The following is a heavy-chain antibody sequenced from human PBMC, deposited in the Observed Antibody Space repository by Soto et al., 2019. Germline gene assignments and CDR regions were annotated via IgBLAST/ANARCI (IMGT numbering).Heavy chain of an antibody. V-gene: IGHV3-15*07. Sequence: GGSLRLSCAASGFTFSNAWMNWVRQAPGKGLEWVGRIKSKTDGGTTDYAAPVKGRFTISRDDSKNTLYLQMNSLKTEDTAVYYCWGLGELESATWFDYWGQGTLVTVSS. CDR1: GFTFSNAW. CDR3: WGLGELESATWFDY. J-gene: IGHJ4*02. CDR2: IKSKTDGGTT. D-gene: IGHD3-16*01.